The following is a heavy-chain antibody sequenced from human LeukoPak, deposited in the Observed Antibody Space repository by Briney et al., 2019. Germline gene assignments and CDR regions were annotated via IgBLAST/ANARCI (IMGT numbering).Heavy chain of an antibody. D-gene: IGHD3-22*01. CDR1: GYTFTSYY. J-gene: IGHJ4*02. V-gene: IGHV1-46*01. CDR2: INPSGGST. CDR3: ARDFPPNYDGSGQFSPGDY. Sequence: ASVKVSCKASGYTFTSYYMHWVRQAPGQGLECMAIINPSGGSTRYAQKFQGRVTMTRDTSTSTVYMELSRLRSEDTAVYYCARDFPPNYDGSGQFSPGDYWGQGPLVTVSS.